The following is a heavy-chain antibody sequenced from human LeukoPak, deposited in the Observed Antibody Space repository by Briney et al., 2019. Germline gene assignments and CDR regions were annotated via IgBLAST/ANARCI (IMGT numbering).Heavy chain of an antibody. V-gene: IGHV5-51*01. J-gene: IGHJ4*02. Sequence: GESLKISCKGSGYSFTSYWIGWVRQMPGKGLEWMGIIYPGDSDTRYSPSFQGQVTISADKSISTAYLQWSSLKASDTAMYYCASSSAGSLAVAGTSFDYWGQGTLVTVSS. D-gene: IGHD6-19*01. CDR2: IYPGDSDT. CDR3: ASSSAGSLAVAGTSFDY. CDR1: GYSFTSYW.